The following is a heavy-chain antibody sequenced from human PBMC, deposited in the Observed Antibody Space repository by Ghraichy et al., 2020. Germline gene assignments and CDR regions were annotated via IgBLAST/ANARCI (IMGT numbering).Heavy chain of an antibody. V-gene: IGHV4-39*01. CDR2: IYYSGST. J-gene: IGHJ4*02. CDR3: ARSASENGDYESYFDY. CDR1: GGSISSSSYY. Sequence: SETLSLTCTVSGGSISSSSYYWGWIRQPPGKGLEWIGGIYYSGSTYYNPSLKSRVTISVDTSKNQFSLKLSSVTAADTAVYYCARSASENGDYESYFDYWGQGTLVTVSS. D-gene: IGHD4-17*01.